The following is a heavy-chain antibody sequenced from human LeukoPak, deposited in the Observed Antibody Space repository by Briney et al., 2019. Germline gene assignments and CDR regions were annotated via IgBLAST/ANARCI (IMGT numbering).Heavy chain of an antibody. J-gene: IGHJ6*02. CDR1: GYTPMIYD. Sequence: ASVEVSRKVSGYTPMIYDLNCVRHATGQGREWRGWMNPYSGYTGYTQKFQGRVTMTRNTSISTAYMDLSSLTSEDTAVYFCALGPATYSYSHMDVWGQGTTVTVSS. CDR3: ALGPATYSYSHMDV. V-gene: IGHV1-8*02. CDR2: MNPYSGYT.